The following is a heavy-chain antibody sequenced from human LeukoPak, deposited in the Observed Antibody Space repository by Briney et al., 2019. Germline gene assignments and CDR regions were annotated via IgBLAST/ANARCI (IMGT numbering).Heavy chain of an antibody. CDR2: IKQDGSEK. Sequence: GGSLRLSCAASGFTFSSYWMSWVRQAPGKGLEWVANIKQDGSEKYYVDSVKGRFTISRDNAKNSLYLQMNSLRAEDTAVYYCARRYYDFWSGPSDESDYWGQGTLVTVSS. V-gene: IGHV3-7*01. CDR3: ARRYYDFWSGPSDESDY. CDR1: GFTFSSYW. J-gene: IGHJ4*02. D-gene: IGHD3-3*01.